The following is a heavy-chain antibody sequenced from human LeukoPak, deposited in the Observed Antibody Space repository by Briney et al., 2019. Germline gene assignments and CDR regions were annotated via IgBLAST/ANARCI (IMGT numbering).Heavy chain of an antibody. CDR3: ARGPLGYCSSSSCLPGYYYYYMDV. V-gene: IGHV4-39*07. Sequence: SQTLSLTCTVSGGSISSGSYYWSWVRQPPGKGLEWIGEIYHSGSTNYNPSLKSRVTISVDKSKNQFSLKLSSVTAADTAVYYCARGPLGYCSSSSCLPGYYYYYMDVWGKGTTVTISS. J-gene: IGHJ6*03. CDR2: IYHSGST. CDR1: GGSISSGSYY. D-gene: IGHD2-2*01.